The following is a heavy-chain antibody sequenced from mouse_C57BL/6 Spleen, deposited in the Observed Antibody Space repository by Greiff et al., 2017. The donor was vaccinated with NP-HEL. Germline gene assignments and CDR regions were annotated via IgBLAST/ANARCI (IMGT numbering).Heavy chain of an antibody. D-gene: IGHD1-1*01. CDR2: ISYDGSN. Sequence: ESGPGLVKPSQSLSLTCSVTGYSITSGYYWNWIRQFPGNKLEWMGYISYDGSNNYNPSLKNRISITRDTSKNQFFLKLNSVTTEDTATYYCAREHYGHAMDYWGQGTSVTVSS. CDR3: AREHYGHAMDY. V-gene: IGHV3-6*01. J-gene: IGHJ4*01. CDR1: GYSITSGYY.